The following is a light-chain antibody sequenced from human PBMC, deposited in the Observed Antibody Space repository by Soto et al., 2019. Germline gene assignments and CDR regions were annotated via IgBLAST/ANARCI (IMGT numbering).Light chain of an antibody. CDR3: QHYDSSPPKYT. Sequence: EIVLTQSPGTLSLSPGERATLSCRASQTISSSYLAWYQQKPGQAPRLLIFGASSRATDIPDRFSGSGSGTDFTLTISRLQPEDFAVYYCQHYDSSPPKYTVGQGTKLEIK. V-gene: IGKV3-20*01. J-gene: IGKJ2*01. CDR2: GAS. CDR1: QTISSSY.